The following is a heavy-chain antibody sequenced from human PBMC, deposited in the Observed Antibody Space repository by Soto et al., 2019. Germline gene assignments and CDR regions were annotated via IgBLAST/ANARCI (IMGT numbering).Heavy chain of an antibody. CDR1: GGSISTSDYT. D-gene: IGHD3-3*01. J-gene: IGHJ6*02. V-gene: IGHV4-30-2*01. Sequence: SQTLSLTCAVSGGSISTSDYTWSWIRQPPGRGLEWIGSVYHSGATHYMPSLKNRLTMSLDKSKNQFSLDLTSVTAADTAVYYCVRERTIFGVAPGGGVDVWGQGTTVTVS. CDR3: VRERTIFGVAPGGGVDV. CDR2: VYHSGAT.